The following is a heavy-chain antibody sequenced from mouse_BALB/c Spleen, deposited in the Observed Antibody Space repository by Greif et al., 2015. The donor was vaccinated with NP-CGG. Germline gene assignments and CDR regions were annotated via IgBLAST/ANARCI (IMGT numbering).Heavy chain of an antibody. D-gene: IGHD2-4*01. J-gene: IGHJ4*01. CDR3: ARHDYDYYAMDY. CDR2: IYPGDGDT. V-gene: IGHV1-80*01. CDR1: GYAFSSYW. Sequence: VQLQQSGAELVRPGSSVKISCKASGYAFSSYWMNWVKQRPGQGLEWIGQIYPGDGDTNYNGKFKGKATLTADKSSSTAYMQLSSLTSEDSAVYFCARHDYDYYAMDYWGQGTSVTVSS.